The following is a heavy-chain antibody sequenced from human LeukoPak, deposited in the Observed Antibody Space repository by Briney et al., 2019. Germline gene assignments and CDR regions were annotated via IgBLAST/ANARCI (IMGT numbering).Heavy chain of an antibody. D-gene: IGHD4-17*01. Sequence: SETLSLTCTVSGGSISSYYWSWIRQPPGKGLEWMGYIYYSGSTNYNPSLKSRVTISVDTSTNQFSLNLSSVTAADTAGYFCGRLGTATTIGSDCWGQGTLVTVSP. CDR3: GRLGTATTIGSDC. V-gene: IGHV4-59*08. CDR2: IYYSGST. J-gene: IGHJ4*02. CDR1: GGSISSYY.